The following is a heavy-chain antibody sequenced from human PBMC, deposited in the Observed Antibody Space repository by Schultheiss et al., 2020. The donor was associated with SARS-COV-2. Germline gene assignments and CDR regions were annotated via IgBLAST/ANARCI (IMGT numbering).Heavy chain of an antibody. J-gene: IGHJ4*02. CDR1: GGTFSSYA. Sequence: ASVKVSCKASGGTFSSYAISWVRQAPGQGLEWMGWISAYNGNTNYAQKLQGRVTMTTDTSTSTAYMELRSLRSDDTAVYYCAREYCGGDCYIDYWGQGTLVTVSS. V-gene: IGHV1-18*01. CDR3: AREYCGGDCYIDY. CDR2: ISAYNGNT. D-gene: IGHD2-21*01.